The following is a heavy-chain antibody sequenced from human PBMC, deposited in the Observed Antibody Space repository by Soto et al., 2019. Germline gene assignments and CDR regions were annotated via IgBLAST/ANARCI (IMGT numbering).Heavy chain of an antibody. CDR1: GGTFSTSA. CDR3: ARDKDRQQLGGNYYYILDV. V-gene: IGHV1-69*12. D-gene: IGHD3-3*02. Sequence: QVQLMQSGAEVKKPGSSVKVSCKASGGTFSTSAISWVRQAPGEGLEWVGGIMPTFATQDYAQKFQGRVTISADESTATAYLELTSLTTDDTAVYYCARDKDRQQLGGNYYYILDVWGQGTAITVSS. CDR2: IMPTFATQ. J-gene: IGHJ6*02.